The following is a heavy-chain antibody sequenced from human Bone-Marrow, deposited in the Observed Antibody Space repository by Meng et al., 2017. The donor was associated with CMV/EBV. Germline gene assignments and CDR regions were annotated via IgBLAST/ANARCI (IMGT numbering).Heavy chain of an antibody. CDR2: ISSSGSTI. Sequence: GESLKISCAASGFTFSSYAMHWVRQAPGKGLEWVSYISSSGSTIYYADSVKGRFTISRDNAKNSLYLQMNSLRAEDTAVYHCASDGSYYYFDYWGQGTLVTVSS. CDR3: ASDGSYYYFDY. CDR1: GFTFSSYA. J-gene: IGHJ4*02. V-gene: IGHV3-48*03. D-gene: IGHD1-26*01.